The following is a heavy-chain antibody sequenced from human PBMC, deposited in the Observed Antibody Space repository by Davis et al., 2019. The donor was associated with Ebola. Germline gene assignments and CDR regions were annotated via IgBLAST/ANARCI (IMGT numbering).Heavy chain of an antibody. CDR3: TSTLGALDY. CDR2: IRSKAYGGTT. V-gene: IGHV3-49*03. D-gene: IGHD1-26*01. Sequence: LSLTCTVSGGSISSYYWSWIRQPPGKGLEWVGFIRSKAYGGTTEYAASVKGRFTISRDDSKSIAYLQMNSLKTEDTAVYYCTSTLGALDYWGQGTLVTVSS. J-gene: IGHJ4*02. CDR1: GGSISSYY.